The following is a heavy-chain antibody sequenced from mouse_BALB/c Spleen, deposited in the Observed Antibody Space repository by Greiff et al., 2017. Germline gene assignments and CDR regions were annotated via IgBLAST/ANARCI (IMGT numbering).Heavy chain of an antibody. CDR2: ISSGSSTI. CDR3: AREDYYGSSGYFDV. Sequence: EVMLVESGGGLVQPGGSRKLSCAASGFTFSSFGMHWVRQAPEKGLEWVAYISSGSSTIYYADTVKGRFTISRDNPKNTLFLQMTSLRSEDTAMYYCAREDYYGSSGYFDVWGAGTTVTVSS. V-gene: IGHV5-17*02. CDR1: GFTFSSFG. D-gene: IGHD1-1*01. J-gene: IGHJ1*01.